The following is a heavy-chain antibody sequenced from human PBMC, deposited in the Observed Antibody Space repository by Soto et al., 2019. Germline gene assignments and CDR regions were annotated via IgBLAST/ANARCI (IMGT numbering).Heavy chain of an antibody. V-gene: IGHV1-46*03. Sequence: GASVKVSCKASGYTFTSYYMHWVRQAPGQGLEWMGIINPSGGSTSYAQKFQGRVTMTRDTSTSTVYMELSSLRSEDTAVYYCARDLSYIAVAGTGFDIWGQGTMVTVSS. CDR3: ARDLSYIAVAGTGFDI. D-gene: IGHD6-19*01. CDR2: INPSGGST. J-gene: IGHJ3*02. CDR1: GYTFTSYY.